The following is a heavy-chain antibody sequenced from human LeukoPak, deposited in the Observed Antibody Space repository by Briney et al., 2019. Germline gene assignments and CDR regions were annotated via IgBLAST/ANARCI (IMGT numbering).Heavy chain of an antibody. V-gene: IGHV3-48*03. J-gene: IGHJ4*02. CDR3: AREVLGGPARYFDY. CDR1: GFTFSSYE. CDR2: ISSSGSTI. Sequence: GGSLRPSCAASGFTFSSYEMNWVRQAPGKGLEWVSYISSSGSTIYYADSVKGRFTISRDNAKNSLYLQMNSLRSDDTAVYYCAREVLGGPARYFDYWGQGTLVTVSS. D-gene: IGHD2-15*01.